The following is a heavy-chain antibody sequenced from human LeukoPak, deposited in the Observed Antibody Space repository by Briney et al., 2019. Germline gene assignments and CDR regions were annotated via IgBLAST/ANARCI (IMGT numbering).Heavy chain of an antibody. V-gene: IGHV1-2*02. CDR2: IDPKSGDT. CDR3: ASGEYCSSTSCFYAFDI. CDR1: GITFTCYY. J-gene: IGHJ3*02. Sequence: ASVKVSCKTSGITFTCYYIHWVRQAPGQGLEWMGWIDPKSGDTKYAQTFQGRVTMTRDTSISTAYMDLSRLRSDDTAVYYCASGEYCSSTSCFYAFDIWGQGTMVSVSS. D-gene: IGHD2-2*01.